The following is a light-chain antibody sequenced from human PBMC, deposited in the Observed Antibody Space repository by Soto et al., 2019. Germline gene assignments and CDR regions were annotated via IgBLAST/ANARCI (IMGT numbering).Light chain of an antibody. CDR2: SNT. CDR3: ASWDDSLNGVV. CDR1: SSNIGSHT. V-gene: IGLV1-44*01. Sequence: QSVLTQPPSASGTPGQTIAISCSGGSSNIGSHTVNWYQQLPGTAPRLLIYSNTQWPSGVPDRFSGSKSGTSASLAISGLQSEYEGDYYCASWDDSLNGVVFGGGTQLTVL. J-gene: IGLJ2*01.